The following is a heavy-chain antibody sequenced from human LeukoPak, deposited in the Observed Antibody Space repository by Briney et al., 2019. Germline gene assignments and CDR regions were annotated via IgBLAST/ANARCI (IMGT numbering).Heavy chain of an antibody. D-gene: IGHD3-3*01. CDR1: GGSISSSSYY. J-gene: IGHJ4*02. V-gene: IGHV4-39*01. Sequence: TSETLSLTCTVSGGSISSSSYYWGWIRQPPGRGLEWIGSIYYSGSTYYNPSLKSRVTIPVDTSNNLYSLKLSSVAAADTAVYHCARHGKLYDFWSGYFPFFDYWGQGTLVTLSS. CDR2: IYYSGST. CDR3: ARHGKLYDFWSGYFPFFDY.